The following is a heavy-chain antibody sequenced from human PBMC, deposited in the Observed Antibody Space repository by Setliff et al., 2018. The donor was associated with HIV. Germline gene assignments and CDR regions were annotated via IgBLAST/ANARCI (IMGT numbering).Heavy chain of an antibody. V-gene: IGHV1-2*06. CDR2: INPNIGST. J-gene: IGHJ6*03. Sequence: GPSVKVSCKASGYTFTGYYIHWVRQAPGQGLQWMGRINPNIGSTNYAQNFQGRATMTRDTSVNTAFMELSNLRSDDTAVYYCARDYRTTDILSSGYMDVWGKGTTVTVSS. D-gene: IGHD3-9*01. CDR3: ARDYRTTDILSSGYMDV. CDR1: GYTFTGYY.